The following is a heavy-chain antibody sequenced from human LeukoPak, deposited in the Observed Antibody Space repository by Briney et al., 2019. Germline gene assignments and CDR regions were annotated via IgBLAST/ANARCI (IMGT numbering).Heavy chain of an antibody. J-gene: IGHJ6*02. V-gene: IGHV4-59*08. CDR3: ARRGTMVRGVYYSGVDV. CDR2: IYYRGST. Sequence: SETLSLTCTVSGGSMSSYYWNWIRQPPGKGLEWIGYIYYRGSTNYNPSLKSRVTISLDTSKNQFSLQLSSVTAADTAVYYCARRGTMVRGVYYSGVDVWGQGTTVTASS. D-gene: IGHD3-10*01. CDR1: GGSMSSYY.